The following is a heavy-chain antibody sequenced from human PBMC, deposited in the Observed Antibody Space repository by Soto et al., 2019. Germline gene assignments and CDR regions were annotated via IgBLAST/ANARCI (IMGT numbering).Heavy chain of an antibody. J-gene: IGHJ6*02. CDR3: ARDWDIVVVVAAGGMDG. CDR1: GFTFSSYA. D-gene: IGHD2-15*01. CDR2: ISYDGSNK. V-gene: IGHV3-30-3*01. Sequence: PGGSLRLSCAASGFTFSSYAMHWVRQAPGKGLEWVAVISYDGSNKYYADSVKGRFTISRDNSKNTLYLQMNSLRAEDTAVYYCARDWDIVVVVAAGGMDGWGQGTTVTVSS.